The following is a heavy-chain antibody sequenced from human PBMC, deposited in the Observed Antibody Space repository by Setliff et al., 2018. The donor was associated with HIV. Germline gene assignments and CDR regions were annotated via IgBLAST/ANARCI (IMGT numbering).Heavy chain of an antibody. CDR3: ARPGATGGAYDI. CDR1: GFTFSSHW. Sequence: LRLSCAVSGFTFSSHWMHWVRQAPGKGLVWVSFINTDGSTTRYADSVKGRFTISRDNAKNTLYLQIDSLRAEDTAVYYCARPGATGGAYDIWGQGTTVTVSS. V-gene: IGHV3-74*01. CDR2: INTDGSTT. D-gene: IGHD3-16*01. J-gene: IGHJ3*02.